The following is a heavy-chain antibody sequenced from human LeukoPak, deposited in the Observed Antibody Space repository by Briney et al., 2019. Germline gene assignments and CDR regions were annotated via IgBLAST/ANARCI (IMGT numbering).Heavy chain of an antibody. CDR2: INHSGST. J-gene: IGHJ5*02. CDR3: ARGVMEFVVVRAGLFDP. D-gene: IGHD2-2*01. CDR1: GGSFSGYC. V-gene: IGHV4-34*01. Sequence: SQTLSLTCAVYGGSFSGYCWSLIRQPPGKGLEWIGEINHSGSTNYNPSLKSRVTISVDTSKTQFSLKLSSVTDADTAVYYCARGVMEFVVVRAGLFDPWGQGTLVTVSS.